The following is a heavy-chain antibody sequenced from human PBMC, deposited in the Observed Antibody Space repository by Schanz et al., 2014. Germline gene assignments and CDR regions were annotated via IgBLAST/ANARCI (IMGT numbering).Heavy chain of an antibody. V-gene: IGHV3-74*02. J-gene: IGHJ3*02. Sequence: EVHLLESGGGLVQPGGSLRLSCAASGFSFGTYAMSWVRQDPGKGLVWVARINSVGSNTDYADSVTGRFTISRDNAKNTLYLQMNTLRAEDTAVYYCARKMKLGVYGGKGHDSLDIWGQGTMVTVSS. D-gene: IGHD4-17*01. CDR2: INSVGSNT. CDR1: GFSFGTYA. CDR3: ARKMKLGVYGGKGHDSLDI.